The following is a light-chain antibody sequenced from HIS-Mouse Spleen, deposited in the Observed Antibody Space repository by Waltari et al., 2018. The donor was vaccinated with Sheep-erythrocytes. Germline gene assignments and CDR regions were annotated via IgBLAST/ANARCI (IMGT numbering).Light chain of an antibody. CDR2: EGS. J-gene: IGLJ3*02. Sequence: QSALTQPASVSGSPGQSITISCTGTSSAVGSYNLVSWSQQHPGKAPKLMIYEGSKRPSGVSNRFSGSKSGNTASLTISGLQAEDEADYYCCSYAGSSTPVFGGGTKLTVL. CDR1: SSAVGSYNL. V-gene: IGLV2-23*01. CDR3: CSYAGSSTPV.